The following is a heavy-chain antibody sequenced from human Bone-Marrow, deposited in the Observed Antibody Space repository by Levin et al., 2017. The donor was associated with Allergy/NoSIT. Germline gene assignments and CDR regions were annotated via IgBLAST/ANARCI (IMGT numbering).Heavy chain of an antibody. Sequence: GGSLRLSCAASGFTFSSQNMNWVRQAPGKGLEWVSSISSGSRYMYYADSVEGRFTISRDNAKNSLYLQMNSLRAEDTAVYFCAIDGSGIFDYWGQGTLVTVSS. CDR2: ISSGSRYM. CDR3: AIDGSGIFDY. V-gene: IGHV3-21*01. CDR1: GFTFSSQN. J-gene: IGHJ4*02. D-gene: IGHD3-10*01.